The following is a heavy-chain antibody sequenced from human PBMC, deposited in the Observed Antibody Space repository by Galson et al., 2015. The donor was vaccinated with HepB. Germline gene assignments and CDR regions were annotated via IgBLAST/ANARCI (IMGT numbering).Heavy chain of an antibody. CDR3: AHSRERYYDFWSGYYPLTNWFDP. V-gene: IGHV2-5*01. CDR2: IYWNDDK. D-gene: IGHD3-3*01. CDR1: GFSLSTSGVG. Sequence: PAREKPTQTLTLTCTFSGFSLSTSGVGVGWIRQPPGKALEWLARIYWNDDKRHSPSLKSRLTITKDTSKNQVVLTMTNMDPVDTATYYCAHSRERYYDFWSGYYPLTNWFDPWGQGTLVTVSS. J-gene: IGHJ5*02.